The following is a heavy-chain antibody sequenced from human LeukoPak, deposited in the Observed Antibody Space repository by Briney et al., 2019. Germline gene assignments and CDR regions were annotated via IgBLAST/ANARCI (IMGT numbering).Heavy chain of an antibody. V-gene: IGHV4-34*01. Sequence: SETLSLTCAVYGASFSAYYWSWIRQPPGKGLEGIGEINHSGSTNYNPSLKSRVTISVDTSKNQFSLKLSSVTAADTAVYYCARGRHYYDSSGYYYNYWGQGTLVTVSS. J-gene: IGHJ4*02. CDR1: GASFSAYY. CDR3: ARGRHYYDSSGYYYNY. CDR2: INHSGST. D-gene: IGHD3-22*01.